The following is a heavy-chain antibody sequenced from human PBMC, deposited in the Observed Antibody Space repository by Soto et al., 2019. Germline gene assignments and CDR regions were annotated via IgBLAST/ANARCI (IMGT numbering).Heavy chain of an antibody. J-gene: IGHJ4*02. CDR2: ISAYNGNT. CDR1: GYTFTSYG. Sequence: GASVKVSCKASGYTFTSYGISWVRQAPGQGLEWMGWISAYNGNTNYAQKLQGRVTMTTDTSTSTAYMELRSLRSDDTAVYYCARDLLTYYYDSSGSDPFDYWGQGTLVTVSS. CDR3: ARDLLTYYYDSSGSDPFDY. D-gene: IGHD3-22*01. V-gene: IGHV1-18*01.